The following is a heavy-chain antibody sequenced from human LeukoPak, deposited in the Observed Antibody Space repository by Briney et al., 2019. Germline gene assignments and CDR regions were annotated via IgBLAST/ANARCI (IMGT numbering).Heavy chain of an antibody. V-gene: IGHV3-30*02. CDR1: GFTFSSIG. J-gene: IGHJ6*03. CDR2: IRYDGSNQ. CDR3: AKPVRGGDSYYYMEV. Sequence: GRCLRLSCAAAGFTFSSIGMHWVRQAPSKGWEWAAIIRYDGSNQYYGGFVTGRFTISRGNFMNTLYLQMNRLRAKDTAVYYCAKPVRGGDSYYYMEVWGKGTTVTVSS. D-gene: IGHD3-10*01.